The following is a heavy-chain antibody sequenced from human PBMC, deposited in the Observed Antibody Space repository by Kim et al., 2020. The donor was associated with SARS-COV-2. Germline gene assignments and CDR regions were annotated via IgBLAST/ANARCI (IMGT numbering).Heavy chain of an antibody. J-gene: IGHJ4*02. V-gene: IGHV3-21*01. D-gene: IGHD4-17*01. Sequence: IYYADSGKGRFPISRDNAKNSLYLQMNSLRAEDTAVYYCARDEETYGGDYWGQGTLVTVSS. CDR3: ARDEETYGGDY. CDR2: I.